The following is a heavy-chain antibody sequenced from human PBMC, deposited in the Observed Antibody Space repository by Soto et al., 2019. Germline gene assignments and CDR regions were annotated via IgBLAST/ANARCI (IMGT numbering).Heavy chain of an antibody. CDR2: IINDGSDE. J-gene: IGHJ3*02. D-gene: IGHD2-8*01. V-gene: IGHV3-33*05. CDR3: ARDDDRPDNGLDM. CDR1: GFTFSNYG. Sequence: QVQLVESGGGVVQPGRSLRLSCAASGFTFSNYGMHWVRQAPGKGLEWLAVIINDGSDEEYGDSVKGRVTISRDNSKNTLYLQINSLRGEDTAVYYCARDDDRPDNGLDMWGQGTVVTVSS.